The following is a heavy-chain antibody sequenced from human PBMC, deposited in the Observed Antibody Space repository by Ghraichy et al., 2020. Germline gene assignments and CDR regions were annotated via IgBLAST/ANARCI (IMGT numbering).Heavy chain of an antibody. CDR3: AIDSYGYQTDLYYYYYGMDV. D-gene: IGHD5-18*01. J-gene: IGHJ6*02. V-gene: IGHV1-8*01. Sequence: ASVKVSCKASGYTFTSYDINWVRQATGQGLEWMGWMNPNSGNTGYAQKFQGRVTMTRKTSISTAYMELSSLRSEDTAVYYCAIDSYGYQTDLYYYYYGMDVWGQGTTVTVSS. CDR1: GYTFTSYD. CDR2: MNPNSGNT.